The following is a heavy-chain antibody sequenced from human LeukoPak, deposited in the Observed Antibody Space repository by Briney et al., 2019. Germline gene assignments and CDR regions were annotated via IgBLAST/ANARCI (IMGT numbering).Heavy chain of an antibody. D-gene: IGHD1-26*01. V-gene: IGHV3-23*01. J-gene: IGHJ4*02. CDR3: AKDLGWELPAEAY. Sequence: PGGSLRLSCVASGFTFEKYVMSWVRQAPGKGLEWLATIYGSGVSISYADSVKGRFTISRDNSNNTLYLQMNSLRAEDTAMYFCAKDLGWELPAEAYWGQGILVTVSS. CDR1: GFTFEKYV. CDR2: IYGSGVSI.